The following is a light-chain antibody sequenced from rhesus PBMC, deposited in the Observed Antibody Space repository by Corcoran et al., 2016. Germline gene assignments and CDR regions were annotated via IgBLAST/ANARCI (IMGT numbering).Light chain of an antibody. V-gene: IGKV1-22*01. J-gene: IGKJ2*01. CDR3: QQYDDRPYS. Sequence: DIQMTQSPSSLSASVGDTVTITFRASRSISSWLAWYQQKPGKAPNLQNYKASTLQSGVPSRFSGSGSGTDVTLTISSLQSEDCATYYCQQYDDRPYSFGQGTKVEIQ. CDR1: RSISSW. CDR2: KAS.